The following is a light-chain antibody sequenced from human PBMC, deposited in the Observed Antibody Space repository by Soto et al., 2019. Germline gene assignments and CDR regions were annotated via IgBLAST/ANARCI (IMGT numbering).Light chain of an antibody. Sequence: QSALTQPASVSGSPGQSITISCTGTSSDVGSYNLVSWYQQHPGKAPKLMIYEGGKRPSGVSNRFSGSKSGNTASLTISGLQAEDEADYYCCSYAGSSTYVFGTGTKGTVL. CDR1: SSDVGSYNL. CDR3: CSYAGSSTYV. CDR2: EGG. V-gene: IGLV2-23*01. J-gene: IGLJ1*01.